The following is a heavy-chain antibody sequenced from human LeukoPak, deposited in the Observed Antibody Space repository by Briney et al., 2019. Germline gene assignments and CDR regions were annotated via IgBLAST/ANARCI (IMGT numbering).Heavy chain of an antibody. CDR2: IYPGDSDT. V-gene: IGHV5-51*01. CDR1: GYRFTNYW. J-gene: IGHJ4*02. CDR3: ARHLSDITSSPNY. D-gene: IGHD2-2*01. Sequence: GESLKISCKGSGYRFTNYWIGWVRQMPGKGLEWMGIIYPGDSDTRYSPSFQGQVTISADKSISTAYLQWSSLQSSDTAMYYCARHLSDITSSPNYWGPGTLVTVSS.